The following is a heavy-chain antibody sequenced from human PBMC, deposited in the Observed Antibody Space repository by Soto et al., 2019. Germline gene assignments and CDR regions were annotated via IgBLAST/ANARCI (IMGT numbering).Heavy chain of an antibody. CDR1: GGSINTNNW. D-gene: IGHD1-26*01. J-gene: IGHJ4*02. Sequence: QVQLKESGPGLVNPSGTLSLTCAVSGGSINTNNWWSWVRQPPGKGLEWIGGIFHRGSNNYNPSFKSRVTISLDKSNNHFSLKLISVTAADTAVYYCVRGALRAPATFDYWGQGTPVTVSS. CDR2: IFHRGSN. CDR3: VRGALRAPATFDY. V-gene: IGHV4-4*02.